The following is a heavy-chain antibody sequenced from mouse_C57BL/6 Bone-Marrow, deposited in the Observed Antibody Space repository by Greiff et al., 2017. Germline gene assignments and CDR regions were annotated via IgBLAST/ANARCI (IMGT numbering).Heavy chain of an antibody. D-gene: IGHD2-5*01. CDR3: ARDASYSNFFFDY. CDR2: ISDGGSYT. J-gene: IGHJ2*01. V-gene: IGHV5-4*01. CDR1: GFTFSSYA. Sequence: EVQLVESGGGLVKPGGSLKLSCAASGFTFSSYAMSWVRQTPEKRLEWVATISDGGSYTYYPDNVKGRFTISRDNAKNNLYLQMSHLKSEDTAMYYCARDASYSNFFFDYWGQGTTLTVSS.